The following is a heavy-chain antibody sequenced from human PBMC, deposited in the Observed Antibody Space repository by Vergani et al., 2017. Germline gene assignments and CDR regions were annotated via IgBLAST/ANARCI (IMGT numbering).Heavy chain of an antibody. CDR1: GDSIRSGSHY. D-gene: IGHD2-15*01. Sequence: QVKLQESGPGLLKPSQTLSLTCTVPGDSIRSGSHYWSWIRQPAGKGPEWIGHIHTGGSTNLNPSFKSRVSISIDTSKSQFSLKLNSVTVADTAVFYCARSRPYCSSGSCPAIWGQGTLVTVSS. CDR3: ARSRPYCSSGSCPAI. V-gene: IGHV4-61*02. CDR2: IHTGGST. J-gene: IGHJ4*02.